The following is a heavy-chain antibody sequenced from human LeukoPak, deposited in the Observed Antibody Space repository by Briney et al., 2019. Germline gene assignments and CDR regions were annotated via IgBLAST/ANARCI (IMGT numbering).Heavy chain of an antibody. CDR2: ITNTGATT. Sequence: GGSLRLSCAASGFTFSDYGISWVRQAPGKGLEWVSTITNTGATTYYADSVKGRFTSSRDNSKNTLHLQMTSLRAEDTAVYYCAKQDGRGTYQYYFDYWGQGTLVTVSS. CDR3: AKQDGRGTYQYYFDY. V-gene: IGHV3-23*01. CDR1: GFTFSDYG. D-gene: IGHD1-26*01. J-gene: IGHJ4*02.